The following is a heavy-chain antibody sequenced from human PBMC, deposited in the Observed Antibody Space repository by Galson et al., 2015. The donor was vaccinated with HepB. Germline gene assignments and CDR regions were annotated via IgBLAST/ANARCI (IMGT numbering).Heavy chain of an antibody. J-gene: IGHJ4*02. Sequence: SVKVSRKASGGTFSSYAISWVRQAPGQGLEWMGGIIPIFGTANYAQKFQGRATITADESTSTAYMELSSLRSEDTAVYYCARASLGYCTNGVCYPFDYWGQGTLATVSS. V-gene: IGHV1-69*13. CDR1: GGTFSSYA. CDR3: ARASLGYCTNGVCYPFDY. CDR2: IIPIFGTA. D-gene: IGHD2-8*01.